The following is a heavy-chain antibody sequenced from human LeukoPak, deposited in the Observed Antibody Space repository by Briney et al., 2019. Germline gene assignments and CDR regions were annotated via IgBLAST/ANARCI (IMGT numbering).Heavy chain of an antibody. Sequence: SETLSLTCSVSRGSISGYYLTWIRQPAGKGLEWIGRIYTSGSTNYNPSLRSRVTMSVDTSKNQFSLKLSSVTAADTAVYYCARAPFRVGEPYYYYYYMDVWGKGTTVTVSS. V-gene: IGHV4-4*07. CDR1: RGSISGYY. J-gene: IGHJ6*03. D-gene: IGHD1-26*01. CDR2: IYTSGST. CDR3: ARAPFRVGEPYYYYYYMDV.